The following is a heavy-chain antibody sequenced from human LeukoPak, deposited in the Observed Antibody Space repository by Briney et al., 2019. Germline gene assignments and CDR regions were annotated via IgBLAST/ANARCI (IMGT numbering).Heavy chain of an antibody. J-gene: IGHJ4*02. CDR1: GGSISSGGYY. Sequence: PSETLSLTCTVSGGSISSGGYYWSWIRQHPGKGLEWIGYIYYSGSTYYNPSLKSRVTISVDTSKNQFSLKLSSVTAADTAVYYCARHARDPQFDCWGQGTLVTVSS. CDR3: ARHARDPQFDC. CDR2: IYYSGST. V-gene: IGHV4-31*03.